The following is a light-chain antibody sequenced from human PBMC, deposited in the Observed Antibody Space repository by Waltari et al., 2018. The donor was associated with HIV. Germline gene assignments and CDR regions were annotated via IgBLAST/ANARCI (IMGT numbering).Light chain of an antibody. V-gene: IGLV2-14*01. Sequence: QSAPTQPASVSGSPGQSITISCTGTTSDVGGYNRLSWYQQPPGKAPKLMIYEVSNRPSGVSNRLSGSKSGNTASLTISGLQAEDEADYYCSSYTSSSTVVFGGGTKLTVL. J-gene: IGLJ3*02. CDR2: EVS. CDR3: SSYTSSSTVV. CDR1: TSDVGGYNR.